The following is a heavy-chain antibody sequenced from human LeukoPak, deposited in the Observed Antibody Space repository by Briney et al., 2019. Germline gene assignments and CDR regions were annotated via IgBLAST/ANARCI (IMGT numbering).Heavy chain of an antibody. Sequence: PGGSLRLSCAASGFTFDDYAMHWVRQAPGKGLEWVSLISWDGGRTYYADSVKGRFTIARDNRKNSLYLQMNSLRAEDTALYYCAKDKLDGSGRYYFDYWGQGTLVTVSS. V-gene: IGHV3-43D*03. CDR2: ISWDGGRT. D-gene: IGHD3-10*01. CDR1: GFTFDDYA. J-gene: IGHJ4*02. CDR3: AKDKLDGSGRYYFDY.